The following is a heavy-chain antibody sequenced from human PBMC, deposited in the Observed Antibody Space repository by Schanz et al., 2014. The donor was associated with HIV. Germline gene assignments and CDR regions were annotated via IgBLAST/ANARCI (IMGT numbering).Heavy chain of an antibody. CDR1: GFIFSNYG. Sequence: QAQLVESGGGVVQPGKSLRLSCAASGFIFSNYGIHWVRQAPGKGLEWVAVSSHDGSVKFYGDSVKGRFTISRDTFKNTVYLQMNSLRSEDTAVYYCAKASESIFGVEGLDFWGQGTLVIVSS. J-gene: IGHJ4*02. CDR3: AKASESIFGVEGLDF. D-gene: IGHD3-3*01. V-gene: IGHV3-30*18. CDR2: SSHDGSVK.